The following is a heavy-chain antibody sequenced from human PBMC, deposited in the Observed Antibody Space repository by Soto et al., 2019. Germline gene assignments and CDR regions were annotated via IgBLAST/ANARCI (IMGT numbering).Heavy chain of an antibody. D-gene: IGHD3-3*01. CDR2: IYYSGST. J-gene: IGHJ6*02. V-gene: IGHV4-61*01. CDR3: ARGSITIFGVVIPDYYYGMDV. CDR1: GGSVSSGSYY. Sequence: SSETLSLTCTVSGGSVSSGSYYWSWIRQPPGKGLEWIGYIYYSGSTNYNPSLKSRVTISVDTSKNQFSLKLSSVTAADTAVYYCARGSITIFGVVIPDYYYGMDVWGQGTTVTVSS.